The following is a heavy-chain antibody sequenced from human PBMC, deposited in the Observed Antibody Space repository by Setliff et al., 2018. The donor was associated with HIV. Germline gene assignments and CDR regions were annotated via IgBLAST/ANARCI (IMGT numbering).Heavy chain of an antibody. CDR3: ARASTALTYYGMDV. Sequence: SVKVSCKASGGSISISVISWVRQAPGQGLEWMGGILGTPKYAQKFQGRVAITADESTSTAYMELSSLRSEDTAVYYCARASTALTYYGMDVWGQGTTVTVSS. CDR1: GGSISISV. J-gene: IGHJ6*02. CDR2: ILGTP. V-gene: IGHV1-69*13.